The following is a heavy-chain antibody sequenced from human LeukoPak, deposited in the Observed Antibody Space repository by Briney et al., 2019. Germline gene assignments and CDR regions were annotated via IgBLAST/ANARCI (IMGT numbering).Heavy chain of an antibody. Sequence: AASVKVSCKASGYTFTGYAIHWVRQAPGQRPEWMGWISAGNGKTKYSQNFQGRVTITRDTSASTAYMELISLRSEDTAVYYCARDWGYQLPYYWGQGTLVTVSS. CDR3: ARDWGYQLPYY. CDR1: GYTFTGYA. D-gene: IGHD2-2*01. V-gene: IGHV1-3*01. J-gene: IGHJ4*02. CDR2: ISAGNGKT.